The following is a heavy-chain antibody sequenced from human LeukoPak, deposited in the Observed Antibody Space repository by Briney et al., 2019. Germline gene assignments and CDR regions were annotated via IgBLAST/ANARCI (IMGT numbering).Heavy chain of an antibody. J-gene: IGHJ3*01. CDR3: ARRRKELQAFDF. D-gene: IGHD1-26*01. V-gene: IGHV1-2*04. Sequence: ASVKVSCKTYGYTSIDYYIHWVRQAPGQGLEWMGWINPKTGATKSAQKFQDWVTLTGDTYMNTAYLEVTGLNSDDTAVYYCARRRKELQAFDFWGQGTSVTVSS. CDR2: INPKTGAT. CDR1: GYTSIDYY.